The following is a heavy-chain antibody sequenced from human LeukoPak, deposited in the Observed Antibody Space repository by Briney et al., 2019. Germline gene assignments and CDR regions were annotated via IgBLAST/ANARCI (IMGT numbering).Heavy chain of an antibody. CDR2: IRTKDFGATT. Sequence: GGSLRLSCSASGFTFGGYAMGWVRQAPGKGLEWLGFIRTKDFGATTQYPASVKGRFSISRDDSKRVVYLQMNSLNIEDTAVFYCTRLAGSGHDRFDFWGQGTLVTVSS. J-gene: IGHJ4*02. D-gene: IGHD5-12*01. CDR1: GFTFGGYA. V-gene: IGHV3-49*04. CDR3: TRLAGSGHDRFDF.